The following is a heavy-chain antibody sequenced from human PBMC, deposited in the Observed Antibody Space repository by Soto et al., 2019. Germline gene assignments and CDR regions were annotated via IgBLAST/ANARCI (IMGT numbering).Heavy chain of an antibody. Sequence: GSLRLSCAASGFTFSSYAMHWVRQAPGKGLEWVAVISYDGSNKYYADSVKGRFTISRDNSKNTLYLQMNSLRAEDTAVYYCARDHISKWYYHYYYGMDVWGQGTTVTVSS. CDR3: ARDHISKWYYHYYYGMDV. V-gene: IGHV3-30-3*01. CDR2: ISYDGSNK. J-gene: IGHJ6*02. CDR1: GFTFSSYA. D-gene: IGHD2-8*01.